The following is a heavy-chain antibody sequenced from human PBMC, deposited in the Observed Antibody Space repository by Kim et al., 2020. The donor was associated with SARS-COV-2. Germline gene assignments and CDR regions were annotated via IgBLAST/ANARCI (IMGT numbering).Heavy chain of an antibody. J-gene: IGHJ5*02. CDR2: INTNTGNP. CDR3: ARGIYYYDSSEFDP. D-gene: IGHD3-22*01. CDR1: GYTFTNYA. V-gene: IGHV7-4-1*02. Sequence: ASVKVSCKASGYTFTNYAMIWVRQAPGQGLEWMGWINTNTGNPTYAQGFTGRFVFSLDTSVRTGYLQINSLKAEDTAVYYCARGIYYYDSSEFDPWGQGTLVTVSP.